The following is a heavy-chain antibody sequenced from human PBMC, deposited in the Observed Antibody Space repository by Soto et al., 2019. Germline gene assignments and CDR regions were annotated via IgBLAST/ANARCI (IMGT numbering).Heavy chain of an antibody. J-gene: IGHJ6*02. D-gene: IGHD3-3*01. V-gene: IGHV2-5*01. CDR2: IYWNDFK. Sequence: SGPTLVNPTQTLTLTCTCSGFSVKTSGVGVGWIRQPPGKTLEWLALIYWNDFKRYTPSLESRLTITKDTSKNQVVLTMTNMDPVDTATYYCARIRGNYDFWSGYYYYYGMDVWGQGTTVTVSS. CDR1: GFSVKTSGVG. CDR3: ARIRGNYDFWSGYYYYYGMDV.